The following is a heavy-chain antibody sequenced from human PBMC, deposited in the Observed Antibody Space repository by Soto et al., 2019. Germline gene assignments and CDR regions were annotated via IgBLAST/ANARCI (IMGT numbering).Heavy chain of an antibody. V-gene: IGHV3-11*06. CDR2: ISPGSRYP. CDR3: ARRGGGGLFDP. Sequence: GGSLRLSCAGSGFTFGDSYMSWIRQAPGKWLEWLSYISPGSRYPAYADSVKGRFTISRDNAKRSLYLQMMSLTAEDTAIYYCARRGGGGLFDPWGQGTMVTFSS. CDR1: GFTFGDSY. D-gene: IGHD2-15*01. J-gene: IGHJ5*02.